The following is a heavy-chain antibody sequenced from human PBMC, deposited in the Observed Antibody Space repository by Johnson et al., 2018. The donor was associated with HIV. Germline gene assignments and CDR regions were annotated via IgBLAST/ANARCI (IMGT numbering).Heavy chain of an antibody. V-gene: IGHV3-9*01. CDR2: ISWNSGSI. CDR1: GFTFDDYA. Sequence: VQLVESGGGLVQPGRSPRLSCAASGFTFDDYAMHWVRQAPGKGLEWVSGISWNSGSIGYADSVKGRFTISRDNAKNSLYLQMNSLRAEDTALYYCAKTYYYDSSGYYLGGDAFDIWGQGTMVTVSS. CDR3: AKTYYYDSSGYYLGGDAFDI. J-gene: IGHJ3*02. D-gene: IGHD3-22*01.